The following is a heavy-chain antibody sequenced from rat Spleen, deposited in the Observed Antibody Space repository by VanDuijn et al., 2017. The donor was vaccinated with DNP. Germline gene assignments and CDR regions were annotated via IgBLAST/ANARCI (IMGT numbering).Heavy chain of an antibody. D-gene: IGHD3-8*01. CDR1: GFSLSSYN. Sequence: QVQLKESGPGLVQPSQTLSLTCTVSGFSLSSYNVHWVRQPAGKGLEWMGVIWNTGGTRYNSVLKSRLTISKDTSKSQVFLKMNSLQTEDTATYYCAREVSGGWFTYWGQGTLVTVSS. CDR3: AREVSGGWFTY. CDR2: IWNTGGT. J-gene: IGHJ3*01. V-gene: IGHV2-41*01.